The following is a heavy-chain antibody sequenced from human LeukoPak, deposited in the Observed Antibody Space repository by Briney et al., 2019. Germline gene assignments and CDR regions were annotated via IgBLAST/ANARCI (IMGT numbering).Heavy chain of an antibody. J-gene: IGHJ4*02. CDR2: IYYSGST. CDR1: GGSISSHY. Sequence: SETLSLTCTVSGGSISSHYWSWIRQPPGKGLEWIGYIYYSGSTNYNPSLKSRVTISVDTSKNQFSLKLSSVTAADTAVYYCARMAEWELLYCFDYWGQGTLVTVSS. CDR3: ARMAEWELLYCFDY. D-gene: IGHD1-26*01. V-gene: IGHV4-59*11.